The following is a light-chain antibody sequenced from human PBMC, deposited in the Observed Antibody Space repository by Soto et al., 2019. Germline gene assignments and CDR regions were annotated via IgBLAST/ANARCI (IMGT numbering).Light chain of an antibody. CDR3: CSYAGSSTFVV. CDR1: SSDVGSYNL. CDR2: EGT. J-gene: IGLJ2*01. V-gene: IGLV2-23*03. Sequence: QSVLTQPASVSGSPGQSITISCTGTSSDVGSYNLVSWYQQHPGKAPKLMIYEGTKRALGVSNRFSGSKSGITASLTISGLQAEDEADYYCCSYAGSSTFVVVGAGTKVTVL.